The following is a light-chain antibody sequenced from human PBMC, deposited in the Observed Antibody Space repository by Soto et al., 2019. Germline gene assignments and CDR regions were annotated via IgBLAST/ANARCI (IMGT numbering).Light chain of an antibody. CDR3: LQHNSYPWT. CDR1: QGIRND. J-gene: IGKJ1*01. CDR2: AAS. Sequence: DIQMTQSPSSLSASVGDRVTITCRASQGIRNDLDWYQQKPGKAPKRLINAASTFQSGVPSRFSGSGSGTEFTLTISSLQPEDFATYYCLQHNSYPWTFGQGTNVEIK. V-gene: IGKV1-17*01.